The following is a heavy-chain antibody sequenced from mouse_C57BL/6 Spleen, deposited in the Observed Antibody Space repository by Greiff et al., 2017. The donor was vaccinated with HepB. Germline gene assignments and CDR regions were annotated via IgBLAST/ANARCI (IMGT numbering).Heavy chain of an antibody. CDR1: GYTFTSYW. Sequence: LQQPGAELVMPGASVKLSCKASGYTFTSYWMHWVKQRPGQGLEWIGEIDPSDSYTNYNQKFKGKSTLTVDKSSSTAYMQLSSLTSEGSAVYYCARELDGVDYWGQGTTLTVSS. J-gene: IGHJ2*01. D-gene: IGHD4-1*01. CDR2: IDPSDSYT. V-gene: IGHV1-69*01. CDR3: ARELDGVDY.